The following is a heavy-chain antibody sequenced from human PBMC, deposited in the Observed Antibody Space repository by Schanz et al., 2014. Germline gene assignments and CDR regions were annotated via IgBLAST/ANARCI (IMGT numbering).Heavy chain of an antibody. CDR1: GFTFRSYA. CDR3: AKDAAYYDSVICPDH. CDR2: VSASGGGP. V-gene: IGHV3-23*01. D-gene: IGHD3-22*01. Sequence: EVQLLESGGGLVQPGGSLRLSCIGSGFTFRSYALGWVRQAPGKGLEWVSLVSASGGGPFYADSVKGRFTISRDNSRNTVYLQMNSLRAEDTAIYFCAKDAAYYDSVICPDHWGQGTLVTDSS. J-gene: IGHJ4*02.